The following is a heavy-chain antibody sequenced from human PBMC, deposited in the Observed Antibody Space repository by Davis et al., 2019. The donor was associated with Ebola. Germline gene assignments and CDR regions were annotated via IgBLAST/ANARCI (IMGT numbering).Heavy chain of an antibody. CDR2: ITAYNGNT. J-gene: IGHJ4*02. CDR3: ARGVLWFGESPSYYFDY. V-gene: IGHV1-18*01. CDR1: GYTFTSYG. Sequence: AASVKVSCKASGYTFTSYGLSWVRQAPGQGLEWMGWITAYNGNTNYAQKLQGRVTMTTDTSTSTAYMELRSLRSDDTAVYYCARGVLWFGESPSYYFDYWGQGTLVTVSS. D-gene: IGHD3-10*01.